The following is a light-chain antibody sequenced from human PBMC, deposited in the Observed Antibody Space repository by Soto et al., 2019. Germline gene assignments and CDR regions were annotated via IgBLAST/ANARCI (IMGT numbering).Light chain of an antibody. Sequence: ETVLTQSPGTLSLSPGERATLSCRASQTIRSNYLAWYRQTPGQAPRLLIYGASNRATGIADRFSGSGSGTHLTLSSSRLEPEDFALYYCQQYGSSPWTFGQGTKVEVK. V-gene: IGKV3-20*01. CDR2: GAS. J-gene: IGKJ1*01. CDR3: QQYGSSPWT. CDR1: QTIRSNY.